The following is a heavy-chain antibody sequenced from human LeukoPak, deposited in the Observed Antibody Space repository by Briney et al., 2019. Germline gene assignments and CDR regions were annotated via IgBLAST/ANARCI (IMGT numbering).Heavy chain of an antibody. CDR2: IWYDGGNK. J-gene: IGHJ6*02. V-gene: IGHV3-33*01. CDR1: GFTFSSYG. D-gene: IGHD1-26*01. CDR3: ARDKELPAPYYYYGMDV. Sequence: GGSLRLSCAASGFTFSSYGMHWVRQAPGKGLEWVAVIWYDGGNKYYADSVKGRFTISRDNSKNTLYLQMNSLRAEDTAVYYCARDKELPAPYYYYGMDVWGQGTTVTVSS.